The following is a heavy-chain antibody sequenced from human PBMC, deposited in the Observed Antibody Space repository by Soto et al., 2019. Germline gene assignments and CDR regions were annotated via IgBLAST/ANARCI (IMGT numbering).Heavy chain of an antibody. CDR2: IYNSGST. CDR3: ATYRKFFQI. V-gene: IGHV4-4*02. J-gene: IGHJ3*02. Sequence: LSLTCVVSGDFISSSNWWSWVRQPPGKGLEWIGFIYNSGSTYYNSSLKSRVTISVDRSKNHFFLSLTSVTAADTAVYYCATYRKFFQIWGQGTKVTVSS. CDR1: GDFISSSNW.